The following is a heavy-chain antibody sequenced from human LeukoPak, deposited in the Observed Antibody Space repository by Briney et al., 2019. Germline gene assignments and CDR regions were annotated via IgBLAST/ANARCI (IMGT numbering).Heavy chain of an antibody. D-gene: IGHD3-10*02. V-gene: IGHV3-9*01. CDR3: ARGTMFPYYFDY. CDR2: ISWNSGSM. J-gene: IGHJ4*02. CDR1: GFKFDDYA. Sequence: PGRPLRLSCEASGFKFDDYAMHWVRQGPGKGLEWVSGISWNSGSMGYADSVKGRFTISRDNAKNSLYLQMNSLRAEDTAVYYCARGTMFPYYFDYWGQGTLVTVSS.